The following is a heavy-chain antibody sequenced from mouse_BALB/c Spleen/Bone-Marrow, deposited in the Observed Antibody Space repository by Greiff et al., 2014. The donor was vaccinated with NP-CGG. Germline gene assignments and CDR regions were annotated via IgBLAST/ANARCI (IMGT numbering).Heavy chain of an antibody. CDR2: ISSGGTYT. V-gene: IGHV5-9-3*01. D-gene: IGHD1-1*01. Sequence: EVQGVESGGGLVKPGGSLKLSCAASGFTFSSYAMSWVRQTPEKRLEWVATISSGGTYTYYPDSVTGRFTISRDNAKNTLYLQMSSLRSEDTAMYYCARQGAYGSKIAWFAYWGQGTLVTVSA. CDR1: GFTFSSYA. J-gene: IGHJ3*01. CDR3: ARQGAYGSKIAWFAY.